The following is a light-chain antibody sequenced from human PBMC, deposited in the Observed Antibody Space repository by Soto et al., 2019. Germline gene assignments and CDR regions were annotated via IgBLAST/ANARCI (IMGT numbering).Light chain of an antibody. CDR3: QQYGSSACT. Sequence: EIVLTQSPGTLSLSPGERATLSCRASQSVSSSYLAWYQQKPGQAPRLLIYGTSSRATAIPDRFSGSGSGPDFTLTISRLEPEDFAVYYCQQYGSSACTFGHGTKVEIK. CDR2: GTS. V-gene: IGKV3-20*01. J-gene: IGKJ1*01. CDR1: QSVSSSY.